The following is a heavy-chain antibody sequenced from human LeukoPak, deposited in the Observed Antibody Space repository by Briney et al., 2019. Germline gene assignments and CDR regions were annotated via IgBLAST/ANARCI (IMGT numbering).Heavy chain of an antibody. CDR3: ARTYCRGGSCHFDY. Sequence: SETLSLTCTVSGGSISSYYWRWIRQPPGRGLEWIGYIYYSGSTDSNPSLKSRVTISVDTSKNQISLKLSSVTAAGTAVYYCARTYCRGGSCHFDYWGQGTLVTVSS. V-gene: IGHV4-59*08. J-gene: IGHJ4*02. CDR2: IYYSGST. D-gene: IGHD2-15*01. CDR1: GGSISSYY.